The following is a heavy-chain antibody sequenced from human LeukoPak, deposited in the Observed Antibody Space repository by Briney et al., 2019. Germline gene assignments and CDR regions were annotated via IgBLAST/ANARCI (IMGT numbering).Heavy chain of an antibody. V-gene: IGHV1-2*02. CDR1: GYTFTGYY. CDR2: INPNSGGT. D-gene: IGHD6-13*01. J-gene: IGHJ4*02. CDR3: ARATGYSRNYFDY. Sequence: ASVKVSCKASGYTFTGYYMHWVRQAPGQGLEWMGWINPNSGGTNYAQKFQGRVAMTRDTSISTAYMELSRLRSDDTAVYYCARATGYSRNYFDYWGQGTLVTVSS.